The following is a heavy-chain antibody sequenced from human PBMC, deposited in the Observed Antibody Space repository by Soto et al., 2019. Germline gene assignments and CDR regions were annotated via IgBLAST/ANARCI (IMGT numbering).Heavy chain of an antibody. CDR2: ISGSGVST. CDR1: GFTFSSYA. CDR3: AKVMRGGYAFDI. Sequence: VGYLIISCAASGFTFSSYAMSWVRQAPGKGLEWVSAISGSGVSTYYADSVKGRFTISRDNSKNTLYLQMNSLRAEDTAVYYCAKVMRGGYAFDIWGQGTMVTVSS. J-gene: IGHJ3*02. V-gene: IGHV3-23*01. D-gene: IGHD3-16*01.